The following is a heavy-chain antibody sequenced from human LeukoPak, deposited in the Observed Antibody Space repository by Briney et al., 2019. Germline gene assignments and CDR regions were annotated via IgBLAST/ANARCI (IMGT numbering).Heavy chain of an antibody. CDR2: IYYSGST. J-gene: IGHJ4*02. CDR3: ARVRYYYGSGSKSFDY. V-gene: IGHV4-39*07. Sequence: PSETLSLTCTVSGGSISSSSYYWGWIRQPPGKGLEWIGSIYYSGSTYYNPSLKSRVTISVDTSKNQFSLKLSSVTAADTAVYYCARVRYYYGSGSKSFDYWGQGTLVTVSS. CDR1: GGSISSSSYY. D-gene: IGHD3-10*01.